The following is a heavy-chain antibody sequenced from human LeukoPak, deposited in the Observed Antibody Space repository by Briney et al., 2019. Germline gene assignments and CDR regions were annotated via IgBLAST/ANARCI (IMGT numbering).Heavy chain of an antibody. CDR1: GFTFSSYA. CDR3: VKGPRQDWFDP. V-gene: IGHV3-64D*06. J-gene: IGHJ5*02. CDR2: ISSNGGST. Sequence: GGSLRLSCSASGFTFSSYAMHWVRQAPGKGLEYVSAISSNGGSTYYADSVKGRFTISRDNPKNTLYLQMSSLRAEDTAVYYCVKGPRQDWFDPWGQGTLVTVSS.